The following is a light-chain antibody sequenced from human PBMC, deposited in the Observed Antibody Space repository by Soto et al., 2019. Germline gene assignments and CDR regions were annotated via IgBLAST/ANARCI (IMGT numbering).Light chain of an antibody. Sequence: DMQRTRSPFSGSASIGGRVTITCRASQGISSGLGWYQQKPGKAPTLLIYAASSLQSGVPSRFSGSGSGTDFTLTISSLQPEDFATYYCQQTNSFPLTFGRGTKVDIK. J-gene: IGKJ4*01. CDR2: AAS. V-gene: IGKV1D-12*01. CDR3: QQTNSFPLT. CDR1: QGISSG.